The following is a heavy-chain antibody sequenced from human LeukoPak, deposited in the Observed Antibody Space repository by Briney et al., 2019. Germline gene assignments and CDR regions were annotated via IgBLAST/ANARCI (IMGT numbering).Heavy chain of an antibody. CDR2: IYYSGST. CDR3: ARDRLLWFGELLSGDYYYYGMDV. J-gene: IGHJ6*02. D-gene: IGHD3-10*01. Sequence: SETLSLTCTVSGGSISSYYWSWIRQPPRKGLEWIGYIYYSGSTNYNPSLKSRVTISVDTSKNQFSLKLSSVTAADTAVYYCARDRLLWFGELLSGDYYYYGMDVWGQGTTVTVSS. V-gene: IGHV4-59*12. CDR1: GGSISSYY.